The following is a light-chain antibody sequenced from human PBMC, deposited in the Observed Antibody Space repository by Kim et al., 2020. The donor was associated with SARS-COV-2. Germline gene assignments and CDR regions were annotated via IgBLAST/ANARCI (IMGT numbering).Light chain of an antibody. Sequence: GKSVTISTECTTRNIGNYNFCFWYQQHPGKAPTLIIYDIHKGPSGVPDRYSGSKSDNTDSLTISGLQAEDEAEYYCCSYAGGVVFGRGTQLNVL. J-gene: IGLJ2*01. CDR2: DIH. CDR3: CSYAGGVV. CDR1: TRNIGNYNF. V-gene: IGLV2-11*03.